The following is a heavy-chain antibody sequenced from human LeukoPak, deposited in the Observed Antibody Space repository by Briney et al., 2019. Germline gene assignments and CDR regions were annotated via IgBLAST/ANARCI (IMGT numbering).Heavy chain of an antibody. D-gene: IGHD3-22*01. CDR1: EFTFSRYW. V-gene: IGHV3-7*01. J-gene: IGHJ6*03. Sequence: GGSLRLSCAASEFTFSRYWMTWVRQAPGKGLEWVANIKQDGSEKYYVDSVKGRFTISRDNAKNSLYLQMNSLRAEDTAVYYCARVSSYYYDSSGYYYWYYYYYMDVWGKGTTVTVSS. CDR3: ARVSSYYYDSSGYYYWYYYYYMDV. CDR2: IKQDGSEK.